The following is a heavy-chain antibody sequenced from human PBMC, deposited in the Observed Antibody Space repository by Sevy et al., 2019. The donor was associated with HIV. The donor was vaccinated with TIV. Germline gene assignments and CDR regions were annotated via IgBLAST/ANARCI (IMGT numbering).Heavy chain of an antibody. CDR1: GYSFTSYW. V-gene: IGHV5-51*01. J-gene: IGHJ3*02. CDR2: IYPGDSDT. Sequence: GESLKISCKGSGYSFTSYWIGWVRQMPGKGLEWMGIIYPGDSDTRYSQSFQGPVTISAAKSISTAYLQWSSLKASDTPMHYCAQLHAFDIWGHGTMVTVSS. CDR3: AQLHAFDI. D-gene: IGHD6-6*01.